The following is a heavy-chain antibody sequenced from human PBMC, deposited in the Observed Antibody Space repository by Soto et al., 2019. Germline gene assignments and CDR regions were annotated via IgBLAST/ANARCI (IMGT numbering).Heavy chain of an antibody. D-gene: IGHD2-2*01. Sequence: SETLSLTCTFSVGSMSSHYWTWLRHPPGKGLEWIGYISYSGSTYYNPSLKSRVTISADTSRNQFSLKLSSVIAADTAVYYCARADTAAAVGYWGQGTLVIVSS. CDR1: VGSMSSHY. V-gene: IGHV4-59*11. CDR3: ARADTAAAVGY. CDR2: ISYSGST. J-gene: IGHJ4*02.